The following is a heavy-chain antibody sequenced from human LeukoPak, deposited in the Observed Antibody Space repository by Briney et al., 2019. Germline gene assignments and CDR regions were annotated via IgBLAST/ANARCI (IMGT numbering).Heavy chain of an antibody. CDR2: TYYSGST. Sequence: SETLSLTCTVPGGSISSSSYYWGWIRQPPGKGLEWIGSTYYSGSTYYNPSLKSRVTISVDTSKNQFSLKLSSVTAADTAVYYCAKEGVTSWAGFHWGQGTLVTVSS. CDR3: AKEGVTSWAGFH. J-gene: IGHJ4*02. D-gene: IGHD4-23*01. V-gene: IGHV4-39*02. CDR1: GGSISSSSYY.